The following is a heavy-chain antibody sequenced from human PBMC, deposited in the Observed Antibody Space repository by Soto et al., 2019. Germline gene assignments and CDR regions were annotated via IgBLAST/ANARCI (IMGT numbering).Heavy chain of an antibody. CDR1: GYPFTGFY. D-gene: IGHD4-17*01. CDR3: ARDPGPHGDYSY. Sequence: SSVKVSCKASGYPFTGFYMHWVRQAPGQGLEWMGWINPNNGGTNYVQKFQDRVTMTRDTSITTAYMELSGLRSDDTAVYYGARDPGPHGDYSYRGQGTPVTVAS. J-gene: IGHJ4*02. V-gene: IGHV1-2*02. CDR2: INPNNGGT.